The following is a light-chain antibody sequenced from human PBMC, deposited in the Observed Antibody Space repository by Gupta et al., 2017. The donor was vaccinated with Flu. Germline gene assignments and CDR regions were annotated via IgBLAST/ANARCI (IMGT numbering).Light chain of an antibody. Sequence: DVVMTQSPLSLPVTLGQPASISCRSSQSLVYKNGITYLNWFQQRPGQSPRRLIYEVSNRDSGVPDRFSGSGSDTDFTLKSSGVEDEDVGFYYRNRGTPPWTFGQGTKLEI. V-gene: IGKV2-30*01. CDR1: QSLVYKNGITY. CDR2: EVS. CDR3: NRGTPPWT. J-gene: IGKJ2*02.